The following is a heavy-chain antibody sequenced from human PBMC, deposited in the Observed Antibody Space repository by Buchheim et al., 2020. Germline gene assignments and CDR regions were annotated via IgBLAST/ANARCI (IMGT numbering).Heavy chain of an antibody. CDR2: ISYDGSDK. V-gene: IGHV3-30*18. CDR3: AKDSRSWYYFDY. D-gene: IGHD6-13*01. J-gene: IGHJ4*02. CDR1: GFTFSSYG. Sequence: QVQLVESGGGVVQPGRSLRLSCAASGFTFSSYGMHWVRQAPGKGLEWVALISYDGSDKYYGDSVKGRYTISRDNSKTTLYLQMNSLRAEDTAVYYCAKDSRSWYYFDYWSQGTL.